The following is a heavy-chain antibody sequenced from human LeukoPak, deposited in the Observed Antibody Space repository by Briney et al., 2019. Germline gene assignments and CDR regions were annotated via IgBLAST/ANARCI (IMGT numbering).Heavy chain of an antibody. CDR3: ARRGVWEPYYFDY. Sequence: GEALKISCEGSGCSFINYGIGWVRQMPGKGLERMGIIYPGDSDTRYSPSFEGQVTISTDKSISTAYLQWSSLKASDTAMYYCARRGVWEPYYFDYWGQGTLVTVSS. CDR1: GCSFINYG. CDR2: IYPGDSDT. D-gene: IGHD1-26*01. V-gene: IGHV5-51*01. J-gene: IGHJ4*02.